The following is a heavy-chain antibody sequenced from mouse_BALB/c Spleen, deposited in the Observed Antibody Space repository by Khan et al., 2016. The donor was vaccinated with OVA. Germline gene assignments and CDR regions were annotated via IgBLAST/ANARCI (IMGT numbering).Heavy chain of an antibody. V-gene: IGHV2-9*02. D-gene: IGHD1-1*01. CDR1: GFSLTSYG. J-gene: IGHJ3*01. CDR2: IWAGGST. CDR3: ARAFYYGAWFAY. Sequence: QMQLEESGPGLVAPSQTLSITCTVSGFSLTSYGVHWVRQPPGKGLEWLGVIWAGGSTNHNSALMSRLSISKDNSKSQVFLKMNRLQTDDTAMYYCARAFYYGAWFAYWGQGTLVTVSA.